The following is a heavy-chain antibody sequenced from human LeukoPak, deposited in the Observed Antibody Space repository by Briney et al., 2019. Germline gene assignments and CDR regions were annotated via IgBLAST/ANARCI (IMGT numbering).Heavy chain of an antibody. J-gene: IGHJ4*02. D-gene: IGHD6-13*01. CDR3: ARGYSSSWYLTEFDY. V-gene: IGHV4-59*01. Sequence: SETLSLTCTVSGGSISSYYWSWIRQPPGKGLEWIGYIYYSGSTNYNPSLKSRVTISVDTSKNQFSQKLSSVTAADTAVYYCARGYSSSWYLTEFDYWGQGTLVTVSS. CDR2: IYYSGST. CDR1: GGSISSYY.